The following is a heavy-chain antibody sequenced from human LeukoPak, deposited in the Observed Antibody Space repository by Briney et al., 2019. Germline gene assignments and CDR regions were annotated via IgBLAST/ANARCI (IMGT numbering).Heavy chain of an antibody. D-gene: IGHD1-26*01. V-gene: IGHV1-3*01. J-gene: IGHJ4*02. Sequence: KFQGRATITRDTSASTAYMELSSLRSEDTAVYYCARPTKPGIVGASYYFDYWGQGTLVTVSS. CDR3: ARPTKPGIVGASYYFDY.